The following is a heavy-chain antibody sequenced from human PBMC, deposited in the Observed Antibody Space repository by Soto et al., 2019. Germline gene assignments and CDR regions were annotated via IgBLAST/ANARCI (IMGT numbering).Heavy chain of an antibody. CDR3: ARGGVVVVAATPYYFDY. J-gene: IGHJ4*02. CDR2: IYHSGST. V-gene: IGHV4-39*07. D-gene: IGHD2-15*01. Sequence: SETLSLTCTVSGGSISSSSYYWGWIRQPPGKGLEWIGSIYHSGSTYYNPSLKSRVTISVDRSKNQFSLKLSSVTAADTAVYYCARGGVVVVAATPYYFDYWGQGTLVTVSS. CDR1: GGSISSSSYY.